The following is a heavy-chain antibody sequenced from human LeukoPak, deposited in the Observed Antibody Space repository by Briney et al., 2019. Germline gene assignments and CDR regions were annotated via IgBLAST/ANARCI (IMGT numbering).Heavy chain of an antibody. V-gene: IGHV5-51*01. D-gene: IGHD4-23*01. CDR1: GYSFTSYW. CDR3: ARMLRWLGGGVDY. CDR2: IYPGDSDT. Sequence: GESLEISCKGSGYSFTSYWIGWVRQMPGKGLEWMGIIYPGDSDTRYSPSFQGQVTISADKSISTAYLQWSSLKASDTAMYYCARMLRWLGGGVDYWGQGTLVTVSS. J-gene: IGHJ4*02.